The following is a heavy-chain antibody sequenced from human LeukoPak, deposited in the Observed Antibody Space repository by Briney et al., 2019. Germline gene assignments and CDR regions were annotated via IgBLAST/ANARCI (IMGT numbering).Heavy chain of an antibody. J-gene: IGHJ4*02. CDR3: AKATYYYDSSGYYLFDY. CDR1: GFTFSSYA. CDR2: ISGSGGST. Sequence: GGSLRLSCAASGFTFSSYAMSWVRQAPGKGLEWVSAISGSGGSTHYADSVKGRFTISRDNSKNTLYLQMNSLRAEDTAVYYCAKATYYYDSSGYYLFDYWGQGTLVTVSS. D-gene: IGHD3-22*01. V-gene: IGHV3-23*01.